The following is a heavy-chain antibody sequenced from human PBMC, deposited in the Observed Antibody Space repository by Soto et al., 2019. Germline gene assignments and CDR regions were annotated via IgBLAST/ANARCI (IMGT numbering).Heavy chain of an antibody. Sequence: GGSLRLSCAASGFTVSNSYMSWVRQAPGKGLEWVSAIYSGGSTYYADSVKGRFTISRDNSMNTLYLQMNSLRAEDTAVYFCARCDGSATYCFFFAYWGQGTPVTVSS. V-gene: IGHV3-66*01. CDR3: ARCDGSATYCFFFAY. J-gene: IGHJ4*02. CDR2: IYSGGST. D-gene: IGHD3-10*01. CDR1: GFTVSNSY.